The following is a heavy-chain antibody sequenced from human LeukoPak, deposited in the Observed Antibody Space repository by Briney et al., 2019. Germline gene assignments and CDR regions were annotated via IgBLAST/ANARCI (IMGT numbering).Heavy chain of an antibody. J-gene: IGHJ4*02. V-gene: IGHV1-2*06. Sequence: ASVKVSCKASGYTFTGYYIHWVRQAPGQGLEWMGRINPNTGDTHYERKFRGRVTMTTDTSITTAYMELSRLRSDDTARIYCARGDSGSYSPSAFWGQGTLVTVS. CDR2: INPNTGDT. CDR3: ARGDSGSYSPSAF. D-gene: IGHD1-26*01. CDR1: GYTFTGYY.